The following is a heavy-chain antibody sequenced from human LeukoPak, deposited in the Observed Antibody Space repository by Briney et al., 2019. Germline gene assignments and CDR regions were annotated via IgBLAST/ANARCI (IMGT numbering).Heavy chain of an antibody. Sequence: GGSLRLSCAASGFTFSSYWMHWVRQAPGKGLVWVSRINSDGSSTSYADSVKGRFTISRDNAKNTLYLQMNSLRAEDTAVYYCASLLFYGHGDYWGQGTLVTVSS. V-gene: IGHV3-74*01. CDR3: ASLLFYGHGDY. D-gene: IGHD3-10*01. CDR1: GFTFSSYW. CDR2: INSDGSST. J-gene: IGHJ4*02.